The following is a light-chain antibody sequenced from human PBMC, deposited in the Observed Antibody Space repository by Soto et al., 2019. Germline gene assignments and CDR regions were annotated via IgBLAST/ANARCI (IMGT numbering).Light chain of an antibody. Sequence: ETVLTQSPAILSLSPGERATLSCRASQSISSSLAWYQQTPGQAPRLLIYDASEKATGIPARFSGSGSGTDFTLTISSLEPEDFAVYYCQQRFTWPSFGPGTKVDIK. V-gene: IGKV3-11*01. CDR2: DAS. CDR1: QSISSS. J-gene: IGKJ3*01. CDR3: QQRFTWPS.